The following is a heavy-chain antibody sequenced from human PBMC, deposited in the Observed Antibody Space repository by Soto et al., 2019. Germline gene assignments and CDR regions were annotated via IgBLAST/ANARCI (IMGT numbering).Heavy chain of an antibody. D-gene: IGHD1-26*01. Sequence: EVQLVQSGTEVKKPGESLKISCQGSGYSFSNYWIGWVRQMPGKGLEWMGILFPGDSDTKYSPSFQGQVTFSVDKSITTAYLLFTSLKASDTAIYFCARLPNLYSPYFDYWGQGTLVTVSS. CDR3: ARLPNLYSPYFDY. J-gene: IGHJ4*02. CDR2: LFPGDSDT. V-gene: IGHV5-51*01. CDR1: GYSFSNYW.